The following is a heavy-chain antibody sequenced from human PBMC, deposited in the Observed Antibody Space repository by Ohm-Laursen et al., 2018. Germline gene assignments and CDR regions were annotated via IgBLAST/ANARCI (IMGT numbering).Heavy chain of an antibody. J-gene: IGHJ4*02. CDR2: LKQDGSEI. V-gene: IGHV3-7*01. CDR3: ARDPVRGLTDY. D-gene: IGHD3-16*01. Sequence: SLRLSCTASGFTFSSYGMHWVRQAPGKGLEWVASLKQDGSEIYYVDSVKGRFTISRDNAKNSLYLQMNSLRAEDTAVYHCARDPVRGLTDYWGQGTLVTVSS. CDR1: GFTFSSYG.